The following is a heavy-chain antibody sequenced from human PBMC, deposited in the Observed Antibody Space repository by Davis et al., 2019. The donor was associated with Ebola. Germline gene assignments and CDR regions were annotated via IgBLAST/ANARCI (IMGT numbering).Heavy chain of an antibody. D-gene: IGHD5-18*01. J-gene: IGHJ3*02. CDR3: VSPSTATRDDPFDI. Sequence: KVSCKGSGYSFSTYWIGWVRQMPGKGLEWMGIIYPTSSETRYSPSFQGQVTISVDKSITTAYLQWSSLKASDTAMYFCVSPSTATRDDPFDIWGQGTMVTVSS. CDR1: GYSFSTYW. CDR2: IYPTSSET. V-gene: IGHV5-51*01.